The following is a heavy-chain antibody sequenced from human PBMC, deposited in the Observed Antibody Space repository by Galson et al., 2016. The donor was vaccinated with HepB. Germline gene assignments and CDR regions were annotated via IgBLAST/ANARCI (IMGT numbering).Heavy chain of an antibody. J-gene: IGHJ4*02. Sequence: SLRLSCAASGFTLSTYAMYWVRQAPGKGLEWVAFISYDGNKDFYADSVKGRFISSRDNSKNKVYLHMNSLRAEDRAVYYFARDRVVTTQTFYFLFGHWGLGALVTVSS. CDR1: GFTLSTYA. V-gene: IGHV3-30*04. D-gene: IGHD3/OR15-3a*01. CDR3: ARDRVVTTQTFYFLFGH. CDR2: ISYDGNKD.